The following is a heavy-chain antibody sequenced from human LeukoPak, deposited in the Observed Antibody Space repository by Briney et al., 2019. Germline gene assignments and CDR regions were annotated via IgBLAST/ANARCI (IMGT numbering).Heavy chain of an antibody. CDR2: FDQSGST. D-gene: IGHD5-18*01. Sequence: KPSETLSLTCAVYGGSLRGYSWSWIRQPPGKGLEWIGEFDQSGSTKYNPSLKSRVTVSVETSKNQISLKLSSVTAADTAVYYCARGRGGYSYGLGYYYYYMDVWGKGTTVTVSS. CDR1: GGSLRGYS. V-gene: IGHV4-34*01. CDR3: ARGRGGYSYGLGYYYYYMDV. J-gene: IGHJ6*03.